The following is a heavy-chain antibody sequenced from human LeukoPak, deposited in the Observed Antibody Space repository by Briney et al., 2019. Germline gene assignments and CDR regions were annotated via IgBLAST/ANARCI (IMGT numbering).Heavy chain of an antibody. CDR3: GRDLSTSATWELDH. Sequence: GASVKVSCEASGYTFTGYLIHWVRQAPGQGLEYMGWINPNTGATEYALKFRGRVTMTRDTSTSTASMELSRLRSDDTAVYFCGRDLSTSATWELDHWGQGTLVTVSS. CDR2: INPNTGAT. CDR1: GYTFTGYL. V-gene: IGHV1-2*02. D-gene: IGHD6-25*01. J-gene: IGHJ4*02.